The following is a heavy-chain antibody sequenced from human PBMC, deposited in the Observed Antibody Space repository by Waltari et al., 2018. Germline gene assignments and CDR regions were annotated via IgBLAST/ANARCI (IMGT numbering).Heavy chain of an antibody. CDR2: TYYSGST. Sequence: QVQLQESGPGLVKPSEALSRTCPVSGGSISSYYWTWIRQPPGKGLEWIGYTYYSGSTNYNPSLKSRVTISVDTSKNQFSLKLGSVTAADTAVYYCARAGVGSYGPTPTDYWGQGTLVTVSS. J-gene: IGHJ4*02. D-gene: IGHD5-18*01. V-gene: IGHV4-59*01. CDR3: ARAGVGSYGPTPTDY. CDR1: GGSISSYY.